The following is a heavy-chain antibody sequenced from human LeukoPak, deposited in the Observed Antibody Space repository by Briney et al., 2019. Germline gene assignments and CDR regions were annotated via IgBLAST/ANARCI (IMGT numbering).Heavy chain of an antibody. J-gene: IGHJ5*02. Sequence: ASVKVSCKASGGTFSSYAISWVRQAPGQGLEWMGGIIPIFGTANCAQKFQGRVTITTDESTSTAYMELSSLRSEDTAVYYCARHNWNYGWFDPWGQGTLVTVSS. CDR3: ARHNWNYGWFDP. CDR1: GGTFSSYA. V-gene: IGHV1-69*05. D-gene: IGHD1-7*01. CDR2: IIPIFGTA.